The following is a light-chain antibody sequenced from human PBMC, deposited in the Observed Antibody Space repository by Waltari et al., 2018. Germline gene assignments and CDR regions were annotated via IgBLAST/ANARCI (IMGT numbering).Light chain of an antibody. CDR2: GAS. Sequence: DIVLTQSPGTLSLSPGERATLSCRASQSVSNNYLAWYQQKPGQAPRLLIYGASSRATAIPDRFSGSGSGTDFTLTISRLEPDDFTVYYCQQYGSSPITFGQGTRLEIK. CDR1: QSVSNNY. CDR3: QQYGSSPIT. V-gene: IGKV3-20*01. J-gene: IGKJ5*01.